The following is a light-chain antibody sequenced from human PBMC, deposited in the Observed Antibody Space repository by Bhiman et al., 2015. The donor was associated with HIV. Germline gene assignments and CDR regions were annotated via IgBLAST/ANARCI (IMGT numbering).Light chain of an antibody. CDR2: DVS. V-gene: IGLV2-14*01. Sequence: QSALTQPASVSGSPGQSITISCTGTSSDVGDYNYVSWYQQHPGKAPKVMIYDVSKRPSGVSNRFSGSKSANTASLTISGLQAEDEADYYCQSYDSSLSGRVFGGGTKLTVL. J-gene: IGLJ3*02. CDR3: QSYDSSLSGRV. CDR1: SSDVGDYNY.